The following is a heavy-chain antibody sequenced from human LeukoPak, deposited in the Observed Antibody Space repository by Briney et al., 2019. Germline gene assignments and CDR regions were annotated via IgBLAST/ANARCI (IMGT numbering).Heavy chain of an antibody. J-gene: IGHJ4*02. CDR2: IYYSGST. CDR1: GGSISSSSYY. CDR3: ARDLGYSSSWEIDY. Sequence: SETLSLTCTVSGGSISSSSYYWGWIRQPPGKGLEWIGSIYYSGSTYYNPSLKSRVTISVDTSKNQFSLKLSSVTAADTAVYYCARDLGYSSSWEIDYWGQGTLVTVSS. V-gene: IGHV4-39*07. D-gene: IGHD6-13*01.